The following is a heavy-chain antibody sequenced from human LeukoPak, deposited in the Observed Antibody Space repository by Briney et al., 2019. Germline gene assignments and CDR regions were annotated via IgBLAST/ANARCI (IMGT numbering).Heavy chain of an antibody. CDR2: ISGSGGST. CDR3: AKDLSLGLVADFDY. CDR1: GFTFSSYA. J-gene: IGHJ4*02. D-gene: IGHD2-21*01. Sequence: GGSLRLSCAASGFTFSSYAMSWVRQAPGKGLEWVSAISGSGGSTYYADSVKGRFTISRDNSKNTLYLQMNSLSAEDTAVHYWAKDLSLGLVADFDYWGQGTLVTVSS. V-gene: IGHV3-23*01.